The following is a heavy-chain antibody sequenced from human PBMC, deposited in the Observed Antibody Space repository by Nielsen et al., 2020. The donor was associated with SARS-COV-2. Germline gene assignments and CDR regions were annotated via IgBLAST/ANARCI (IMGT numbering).Heavy chain of an antibody. Sequence: ASVKVSCKVSGYTLTELSMHWVRQAPGQGLEWMGIINPSGGSTSYAQKFQGRVTMTRDTSTSTVYMELSSLRSEDTAVYYCARASRPERIVVVPAANYYYYYMDVWGKGTTVTVSS. CDR1: GYTLTELS. D-gene: IGHD2-2*01. V-gene: IGHV1-46*01. CDR2: INPSGGST. J-gene: IGHJ6*03. CDR3: ARASRPERIVVVPAANYYYYYMDV.